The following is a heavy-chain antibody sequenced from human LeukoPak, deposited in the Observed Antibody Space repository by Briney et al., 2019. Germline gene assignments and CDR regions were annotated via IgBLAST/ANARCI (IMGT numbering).Heavy chain of an antibody. Sequence: ASVKVSCKASVYTFTGYYMYWVRQAPGQGLEWMGWINPNSGGSKYAQKFQGRVAMTRDTSISTVYMELSSLRSDDTAVYYCARGNSGWYLDYWGQGTLVTVSS. V-gene: IGHV1-2*02. D-gene: IGHD6-19*01. J-gene: IGHJ4*02. CDR2: INPNSGGS. CDR3: ARGNSGWYLDY. CDR1: VYTFTGYY.